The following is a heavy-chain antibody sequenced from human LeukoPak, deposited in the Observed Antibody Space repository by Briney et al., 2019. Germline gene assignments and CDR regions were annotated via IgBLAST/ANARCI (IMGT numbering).Heavy chain of an antibody. D-gene: IGHD2-2*01. V-gene: IGHV3-23*01. J-gene: IGHJ4*02. CDR1: GFTFSSYS. Sequence: GGSLRLSCAASGFTFSSYSMNWVRQAPGKGLEWVSAISGSGGSTYYADSVKGRFTISRDNSKNTLYLQMNSLRAEDTAVYYCAKDLDIVVVPAASDYWGQGTLVTVSS. CDR3: AKDLDIVVVPAASDY. CDR2: ISGSGGST.